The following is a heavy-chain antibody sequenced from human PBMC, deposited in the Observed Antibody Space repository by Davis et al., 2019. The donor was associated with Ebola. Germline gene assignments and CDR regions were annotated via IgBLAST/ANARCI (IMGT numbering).Heavy chain of an antibody. V-gene: IGHV3-21*01. CDR1: GFTFSSYS. J-gene: IGHJ4*02. D-gene: IGHD1-26*01. CDR2: ISSSSSYI. CDR3: ARVLYSGSPHGTF. Sequence: GESLKISCAASGFTFSSYSMNWVRQAPGKGLEWVSSISSSSSYIYYADSVKGRFTISRDNAKNSLYLQMNSLRAEYTAVYYCARVLYSGSPHGTFWGQGTLVTVSS.